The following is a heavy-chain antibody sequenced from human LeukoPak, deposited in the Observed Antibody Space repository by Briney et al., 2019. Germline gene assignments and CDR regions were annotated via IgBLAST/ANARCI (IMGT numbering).Heavy chain of an antibody. D-gene: IGHD6-19*01. CDR1: GFTFSDYA. J-gene: IGHJ1*01. V-gene: IGHV3-23*01. Sequence: GGSLRLSCAASGFTFSDYAMSWVRQAPGKGLEWVSAISGSDGSTSYADSVTGRFTISRVNSKNTLYLQMNSLRAEDTAVYYCAKDRGGWYRLAEYFQHWGQGTLVTVSS. CDR3: AKDRGGWYRLAEYFQH. CDR2: ISGSDGST.